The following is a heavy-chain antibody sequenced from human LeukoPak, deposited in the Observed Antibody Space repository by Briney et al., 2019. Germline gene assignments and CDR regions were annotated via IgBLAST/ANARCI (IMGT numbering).Heavy chain of an antibody. V-gene: IGHV1-3*01. CDR1: GYTFTSYA. Sequence: GGSVKVSCQASGYTFTSYAMHWVRQAPGQRLEWVGWINAGNGNTKYSQKFQGRVTITRDTSASTDYMELSSLRSEDTAVYYCARGGAQLGIPRGPLFHYWGQGTLVTVSS. CDR2: INAGNGNT. D-gene: IGHD7-27*01. CDR3: ARGGAQLGIPRGPLFHY. J-gene: IGHJ4*02.